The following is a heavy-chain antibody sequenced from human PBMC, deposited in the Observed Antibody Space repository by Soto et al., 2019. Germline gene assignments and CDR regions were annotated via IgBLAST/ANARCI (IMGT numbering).Heavy chain of an antibody. CDR1: GGSISSGGYY. Sequence: SETLSLTCTVSGGSISSGGYYWSWIRQHPGKGLEWIGYIYYSGSTYYNPSLKSRVTISVDTSKNQFSLKLSSVTAADTAVYYCARSRVVVTAIRYYYGMDVWGQGTTVTVSS. V-gene: IGHV4-31*03. D-gene: IGHD2-21*02. J-gene: IGHJ6*02. CDR2: IYYSGST. CDR3: ARSRVVVTAIRYYYGMDV.